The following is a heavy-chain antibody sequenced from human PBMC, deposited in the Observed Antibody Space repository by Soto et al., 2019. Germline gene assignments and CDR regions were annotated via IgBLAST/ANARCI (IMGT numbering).Heavy chain of an antibody. Sequence: GGSLRLSCAASGFTFSSYWMSWVRQAPGKGLEWVANIKQDGSEKYYVDSVKGRFTISRDNAKNSLYLQMNSLRAEDTAVYYCARDTVVLAVAGRFSDYWGQGTLVTVSS. J-gene: IGHJ4*02. CDR2: IKQDGSEK. CDR3: ARDTVVLAVAGRFSDY. V-gene: IGHV3-7*01. CDR1: GFTFSSYW. D-gene: IGHD6-19*01.